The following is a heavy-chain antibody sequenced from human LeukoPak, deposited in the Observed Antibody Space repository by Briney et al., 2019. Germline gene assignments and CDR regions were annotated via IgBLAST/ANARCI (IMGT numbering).Heavy chain of an antibody. CDR3: ARDFWSGSVGFDP. CDR1: GAAVSTYF. D-gene: IGHD3-3*01. Sequence: PSETLSLTCTVSGAAVSTYFWSWIRQSPGKGREWIGYIYSSGSTKYNPSLKSRVTISVDASKNQFALTLRSLTAADTAVYYCARDFWSGSVGFDPWGQGTLVTVSS. J-gene: IGHJ5*02. CDR2: IYSSGST. V-gene: IGHV4-59*02.